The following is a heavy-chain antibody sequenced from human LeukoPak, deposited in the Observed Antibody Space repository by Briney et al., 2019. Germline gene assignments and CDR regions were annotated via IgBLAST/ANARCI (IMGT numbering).Heavy chain of an antibody. Sequence: SETLSLTCTVSGGSISSSSYYWGWIRQPPGKGLEWIGSIYYSGSTYYNPSLKSRVTISVDTSKNQFSLKLSSVTAADTAVYYCAAWELHPLYAFDIWGQGTMVTVSS. V-gene: IGHV4-39*07. CDR3: AAWELHPLYAFDI. D-gene: IGHD1-26*01. CDR2: IYYSGST. CDR1: GGSISSSSYY. J-gene: IGHJ3*02.